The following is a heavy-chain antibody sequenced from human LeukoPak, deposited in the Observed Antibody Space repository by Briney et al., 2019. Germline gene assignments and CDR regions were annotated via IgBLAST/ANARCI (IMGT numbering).Heavy chain of an antibody. CDR1: GFTLNDHY. V-gene: IGHV3-72*01. CDR3: TRVGLGTTKDFDQ. D-gene: IGHD1-26*01. Sequence: GGSLGLSCEVSGFTLNDHYIDWVRQAPGKGLEWVGRFRNKANSYTTEYAASVKGRFTISRDDSKNSVFLQMNSLKTEDTAFYYCTRVGLGTTKDFDQWGQGTLVTVSS. CDR2: FRNKANSYTT. J-gene: IGHJ4*02.